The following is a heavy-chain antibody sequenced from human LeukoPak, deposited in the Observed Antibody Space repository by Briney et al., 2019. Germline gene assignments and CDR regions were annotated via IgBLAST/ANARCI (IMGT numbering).Heavy chain of an antibody. CDR1: GFTFSSYS. J-gene: IGHJ4*02. V-gene: IGHV3-21*04. Sequence: RAGGSLRLSCAASGFTFSSYSMNWVRQAPGKGLEWVSSISISSSYIYYADSMKGRFTISRDNAKNSLYLLMNSLRSEDTAVYYCARGLHDYGDYEGYYFDYWGQGTLVTVSS. D-gene: IGHD4-17*01. CDR2: ISISSSYI. CDR3: ARGLHDYGDYEGYYFDY.